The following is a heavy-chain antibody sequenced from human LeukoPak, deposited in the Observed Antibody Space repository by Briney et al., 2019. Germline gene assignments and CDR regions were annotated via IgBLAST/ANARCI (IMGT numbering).Heavy chain of an antibody. V-gene: IGHV1-69-2*01. CDR3: ATDSMVRGVIPL. CDR2: VDPEGGET. Sequence: ASVKVSCKVSGYTFTDYYMHWVQQAPGKGLEWMGLVDPEGGETIYAEKFQGRVTITADTSTDTAYMELSSLRSEDTAVYYCATDSMVRGVIPLWGQGTLVTVSS. J-gene: IGHJ4*02. CDR1: GYTFTDYY. D-gene: IGHD3-10*01.